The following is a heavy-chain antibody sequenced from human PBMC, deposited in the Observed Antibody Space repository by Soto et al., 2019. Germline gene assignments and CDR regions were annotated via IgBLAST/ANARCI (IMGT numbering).Heavy chain of an antibody. CDR3: AKSERFDP. V-gene: IGHV3-23*01. CDR2: IGTSGGST. CDR1: GFTFSNSV. J-gene: IGHJ5*02. Sequence: EVPLLESGGGLVQPGGSLKLSCAASGFTFSNSVMSWVRQAPGKGPEWVSTIGTSGGSTNYADSVKGRFTISRDNSKNTLYLQMNSLRAEDTGVYYCAKSERFDPWGQGTLVTVSS.